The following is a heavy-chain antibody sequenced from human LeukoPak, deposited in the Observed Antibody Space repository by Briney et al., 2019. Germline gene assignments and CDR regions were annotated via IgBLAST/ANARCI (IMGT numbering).Heavy chain of an antibody. CDR1: GGSISSSRYY. V-gene: IGHV4-39*01. Sequence: SETLSLTCTVSGGSISSSRYYWGWIRQPPGKGLEWIGSIYYSGSTYYNPSLRGRVTISLDTSKNQFSLQLNSVTPEDTAVYYCARARTSGWYFDYWGQGTLVTVSS. D-gene: IGHD6-19*01. J-gene: IGHJ4*02. CDR3: ARARTSGWYFDY. CDR2: IYYSGST.